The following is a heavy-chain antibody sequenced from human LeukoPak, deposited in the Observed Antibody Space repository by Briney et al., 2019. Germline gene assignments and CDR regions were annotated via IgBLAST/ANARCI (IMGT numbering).Heavy chain of an antibody. J-gene: IGHJ6*02. CDR1: GGTFSSYA. CDR3: ARGEDIVVVPAARGFDGMDV. V-gene: IGHV1-69*13. Sequence: WASVEVSRKASGGTFSSYAISWVRQAPGQGLEWMGGIIPIFGTANYAQKFQGRVTITADESTSTAYMELSSLRSEDTAVYYCARGEDIVVVPAARGFDGMDVWGQGTTVTVSS. CDR2: IIPIFGTA. D-gene: IGHD2-2*01.